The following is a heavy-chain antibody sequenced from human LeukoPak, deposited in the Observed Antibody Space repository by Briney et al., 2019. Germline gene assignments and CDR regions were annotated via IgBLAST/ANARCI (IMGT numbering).Heavy chain of an antibody. CDR1: GGTFSSYA. CDR3: ARLLTTVITKSWDY. J-gene: IGHJ4*02. D-gene: IGHD4-17*01. CDR2: IIPIFGTS. Sequence: SVKVSCKASGGTFSSYAVSWVRQAPGQGLEWMGGIIPIFGTSNYAQKFQGRVTITADKSTSTAYMELSSLRSEDTAVYYCARLLTTVITKSWDYWGQGTLVTVSS. V-gene: IGHV1-69*06.